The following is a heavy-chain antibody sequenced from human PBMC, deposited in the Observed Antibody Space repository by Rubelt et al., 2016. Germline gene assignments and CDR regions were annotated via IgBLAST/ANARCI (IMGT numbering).Heavy chain of an antibody. CDR2: LFSGST. J-gene: IGHJ6*02. CDR1: GDPINTNNYY. CDR3: ARVERAGLLWDV. V-gene: IGHV4-39*07. Sequence: QLHLHESGPGQVRPSETLSLTCTVSGDPINTNNYYWGRIRQPPGKGLQWIGSLFSGSTYYNPSLKSRVTISIDTSKKQFSLRLGSLTAADTAVYFCARVERAGLLWDVWGQGTAVTVSS. D-gene: IGHD3-10*01.